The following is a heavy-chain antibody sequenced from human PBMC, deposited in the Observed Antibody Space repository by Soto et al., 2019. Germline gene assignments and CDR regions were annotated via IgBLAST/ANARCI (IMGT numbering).Heavy chain of an antibody. V-gene: IGHV7-4-1*01. CDR2: INTNTGNP. CDR3: ARDLRYYGSGSPIVGFDP. Sequence: GASVKVSCKASGYTFTSYAMNWVRQAPGQGLEWMGWINTNTGNPTYAQGFTGRFVFSLDTSVSTAYLQICSLKAEDTAVYYCARDLRYYGSGSPIVGFDPWGQGTLVTVSS. CDR1: GYTFTSYA. J-gene: IGHJ5*02. D-gene: IGHD3-10*01.